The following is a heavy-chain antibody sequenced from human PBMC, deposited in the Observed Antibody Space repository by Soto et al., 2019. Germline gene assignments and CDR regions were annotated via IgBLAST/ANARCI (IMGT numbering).Heavy chain of an antibody. CDR1: GFTFTSSA. V-gene: IGHV1-58*01. CDR2: IVVGSGNT. D-gene: IGHD3-22*01. CDR3: AADNRYYYDSSGYNGVY. Sequence: SVKVSCKASGFTFTSSAVQWVRQARGQRLEWIGWIVVGSGNTNYAQKFQERVTITRDMSTSTAYMELSSLRSEDTAVYYCAADNRYYYDSSGYNGVYWGQGTLVTVSS. J-gene: IGHJ4*02.